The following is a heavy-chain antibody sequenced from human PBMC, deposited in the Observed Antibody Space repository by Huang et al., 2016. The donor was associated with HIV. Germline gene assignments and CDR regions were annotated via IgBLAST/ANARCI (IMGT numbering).Heavy chain of an antibody. CDR3: ARGHYDFSSGSSTGWYLDL. J-gene: IGHJ2*01. CDR2: IDSEGTT. CDR1: GGYFSHYY. Sequence: QVQLEQWGAGLLKPLETLFLTCAVDGGYFSHYYWTWRRQLPEKGLEWIGEIDSEGTTKYSASLKSRLFISSDTKRNQFYLKFDSMTAADTAIYYCARGHYDFSSGSSTGWYLDLWGRGTLVTVS. D-gene: IGHD3-3*01. V-gene: IGHV4-34*02.